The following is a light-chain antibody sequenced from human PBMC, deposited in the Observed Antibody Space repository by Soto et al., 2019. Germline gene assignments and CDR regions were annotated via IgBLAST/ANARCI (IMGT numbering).Light chain of an antibody. CDR3: SSYTSSSTQV. J-gene: IGLJ1*01. CDR2: EVS. CDR1: SRDIGTYNL. Sequence: QSALTQPASVSGSPGQSITISCTGTSRDIGTYNLVSWYQHYPGKAPKLMIYEVSNRPSGVSNRFSGSKSGNTASLTISGLQAEDEADYYCSSYTSSSTQVFGTGTKLTVL. V-gene: IGLV2-14*02.